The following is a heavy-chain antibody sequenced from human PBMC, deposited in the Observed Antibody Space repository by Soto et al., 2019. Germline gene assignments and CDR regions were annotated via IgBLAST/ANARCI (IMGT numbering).Heavy chain of an antibody. CDR2: ISGSGGST. J-gene: IGHJ6*02. CDR3: AKGKATLVRYYGMDV. CDR1: GFTFSSYA. Sequence: EVQLLESGGGLIQPGGSRRLSCAASGFTFSSYAMSWVRQAPGKGLEWVSAISGSGGSTYYADSVKGRFTISRDNSKNTLYLQMNSLRAEDTAVYYCAKGKATLVRYYGMDVWGQGTTVTVSS. V-gene: IGHV3-23*01. D-gene: IGHD2-15*01.